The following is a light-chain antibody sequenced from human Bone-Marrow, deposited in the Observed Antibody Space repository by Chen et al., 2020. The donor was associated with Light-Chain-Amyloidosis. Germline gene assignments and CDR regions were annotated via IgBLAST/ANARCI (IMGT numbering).Light chain of an antibody. J-gene: IGLJ2*01. CDR1: DLPTKY. CDR3: QSADSSGTYEVI. V-gene: IGLV3-25*03. CDR2: RDT. Sequence: SYELTQPPSVYVSPGQTARITCSGDDLPTKYAYWYQQKPVQAPVLVIHRDTERPSGFSERFSVSSSGTTATLTISGVQAEDEADYHCQSADSSGTYEVIFGGGTKLTVL.